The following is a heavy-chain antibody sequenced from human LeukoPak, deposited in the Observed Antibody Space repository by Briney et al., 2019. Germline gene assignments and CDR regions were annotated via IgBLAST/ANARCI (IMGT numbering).Heavy chain of an antibody. V-gene: IGHV4-59*01. CDR1: GGSISSYY. Sequence: SETLSLTCSVSGGSISSYYWSWIRQPPGKGLEWIGYIYYSGSTNYNPSLKSRVTISVDTSKNQFSLKLSSVTAADVAVYYCARGGYFDKEAFDIWGQGTMVTVSS. CDR2: IYYSGST. J-gene: IGHJ3*02. CDR3: ARGGYFDKEAFDI. D-gene: IGHD5-12*01.